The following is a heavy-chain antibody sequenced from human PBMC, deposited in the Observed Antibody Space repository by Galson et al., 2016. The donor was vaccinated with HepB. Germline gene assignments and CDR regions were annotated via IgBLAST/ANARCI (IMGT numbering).Heavy chain of an antibody. Sequence: SETLSLTCAVSGGSINSGNWWTWVRQPPGKGLEWIGEIYRSGSTNYNPSLKSRVTISIDKSKTQFSLKVNSLTAADTAVYYCARAGNDFHYYYGMDVWGQGTTVIVS. CDR2: IYRSGST. D-gene: IGHD2/OR15-2a*01. CDR1: GGSINSGNW. J-gene: IGHJ6*02. V-gene: IGHV4-4*02. CDR3: ARAGNDFHYYYGMDV.